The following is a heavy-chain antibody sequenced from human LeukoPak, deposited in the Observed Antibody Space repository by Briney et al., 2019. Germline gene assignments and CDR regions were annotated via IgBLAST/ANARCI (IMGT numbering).Heavy chain of an antibody. Sequence: ASVKVSCKASGYTFTGYYMHWVRQAPGQGLEWMGWINSNSGGTNYAQKFQGRVSMTRDTSISTAYMELSRLRSDDTAVYYCARDTSGGSDAFDIWGQGTMVTVSS. CDR1: GYTFTGYY. CDR3: ARDTSGGSDAFDI. CDR2: INSNSGGT. V-gene: IGHV1-2*02. D-gene: IGHD3-16*01. J-gene: IGHJ3*02.